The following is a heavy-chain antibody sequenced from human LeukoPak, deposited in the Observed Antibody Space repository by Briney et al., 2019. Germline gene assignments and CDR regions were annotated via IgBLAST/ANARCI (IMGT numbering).Heavy chain of an antibody. D-gene: IGHD2/OR15-2a*01. J-gene: IGHJ4*02. CDR2: IYSGGST. Sequence: PGGSLRLSCAASGFSFSRHWMSWARQAPGKGLEWVSVIYSGGSTYYADSVKGRFTISRDNSKNTLYLQMNSLRAEDTAVYYCASRTFLLDYWGQGTLVTVSS. CDR1: GFSFSRHW. V-gene: IGHV3-53*01. CDR3: ASRTFLLDY.